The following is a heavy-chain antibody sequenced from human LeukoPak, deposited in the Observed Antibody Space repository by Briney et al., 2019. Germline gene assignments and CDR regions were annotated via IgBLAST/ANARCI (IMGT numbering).Heavy chain of an antibody. CDR3: ARKNHLFNAAFDI. J-gene: IGHJ3*02. CDR1: GFTVSSNY. D-gene: IGHD1-14*01. V-gene: IGHV3-53*01. CDR2: TYSDGST. Sequence: GGALRLSCAASGFTVSSNYMSWVRQAPGKGLEWVSITYSDGSTNYADSVKGRFTISRDNSKNTLSLQMNSLRAEDTAVYYCARKNHLFNAAFDIWGQGTVVTVSS.